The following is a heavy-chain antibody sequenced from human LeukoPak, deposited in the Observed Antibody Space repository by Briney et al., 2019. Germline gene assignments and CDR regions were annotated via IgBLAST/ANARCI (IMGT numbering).Heavy chain of an antibody. V-gene: IGHV3-48*03. Sequence: GGSLRLSCAVSGLTFSNFKMNWVRQAPGKGLEWVSYISDSGRTTFYADSVKGRFTISRDNAKNSLYLQMNSLRAEDTALYYCAKDSNYGGNSPLDYWGQGTLVTVSS. CDR1: GLTFSNFK. CDR3: AKDSNYGGNSPLDY. CDR2: ISDSGRTT. J-gene: IGHJ4*02. D-gene: IGHD4-23*01.